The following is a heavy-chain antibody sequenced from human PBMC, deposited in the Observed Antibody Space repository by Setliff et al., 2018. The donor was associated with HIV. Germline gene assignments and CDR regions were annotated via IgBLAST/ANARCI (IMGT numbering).Heavy chain of an antibody. V-gene: IGHV1-69*13. CDR2: IIPIFGTT. CDR3: ARESGVCGGDCHYAFDM. D-gene: IGHD2-21*02. CDR1: GGTFSTHS. J-gene: IGHJ3*02. Sequence: SVKVSCKASGGTFSTHSISWVRQAPGQGLEWMGGIIPIFGTTNYARKFQGRVTITADDSTSTAYMDLNNLRSEDTAVYYCARESGVCGGDCHYAFDMWGHGTRVTVSS.